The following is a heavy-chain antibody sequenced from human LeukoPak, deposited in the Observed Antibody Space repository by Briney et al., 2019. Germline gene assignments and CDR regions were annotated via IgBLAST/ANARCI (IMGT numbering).Heavy chain of an antibody. CDR1: GFTFSSYW. CDR3: ARVDRKQWLVGGYYFDY. CDR2: ISSDGSST. J-gene: IGHJ4*02. D-gene: IGHD6-19*01. Sequence: GGSLRLSCAASGFTFSSYWMHWVRQAPGKGLVWVSRISSDGSSTSYADSVKGRFTISRDNAKNTLYLQMNSLRAEDTAVYYCARVDRKQWLVGGYYFDYWGQGTLVTVSS. V-gene: IGHV3-74*01.